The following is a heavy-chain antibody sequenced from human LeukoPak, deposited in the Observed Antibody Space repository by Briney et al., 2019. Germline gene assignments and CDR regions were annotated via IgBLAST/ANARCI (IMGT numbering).Heavy chain of an antibody. D-gene: IGHD4-17*01. CDR2: ISGSGGST. Sequence: GGSLRLSCAASGFTFSSYGMSWGRQAPGKGLGWVSAISGSGGSTYYADSVKGRLTISRDNSKNTLYLKMNSLRAEDTAVYYCAKYGDSGYYFDYWGQGTLVTVSS. CDR1: GFTFSSYG. CDR3: AKYGDSGYYFDY. J-gene: IGHJ4*02. V-gene: IGHV3-23*01.